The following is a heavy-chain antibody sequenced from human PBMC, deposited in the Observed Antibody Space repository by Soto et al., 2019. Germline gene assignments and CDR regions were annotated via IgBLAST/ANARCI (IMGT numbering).Heavy chain of an antibody. Sequence: ASVKVSCKVSGYTLTELSMHWVRQAPGKGLEWMGGFDPEYGETIYAQKFQGRVTMTEDTSKHTAYMELSSLRSEDTAVYYCATDGLGDRMDVGWQCATVTVSS. CDR2: FDPEYGET. J-gene: IGHJ6*01. V-gene: IGHV1-24*01. D-gene: IGHD1-26*01. CDR3: ATDGLGDRMDV. CDR1: GYTLTELS.